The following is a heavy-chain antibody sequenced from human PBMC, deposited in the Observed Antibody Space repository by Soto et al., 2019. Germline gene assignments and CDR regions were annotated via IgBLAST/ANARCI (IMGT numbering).Heavy chain of an antibody. CDR2: IYSGGST. CDR1: GFTVSSNY. J-gene: IGHJ4*02. V-gene: IGHV3-66*01. Sequence: PGXSLKISCAASGFTVSSNYMSWVRQAPGKGLEWVSVIYSGGSTYYADSVKGRFTISRDNSKNTLYLQVNSLRAEDTAVYYCAREYYDILTGSYDYWGQGTLVTVSS. D-gene: IGHD3-9*01. CDR3: AREYYDILTGSYDY.